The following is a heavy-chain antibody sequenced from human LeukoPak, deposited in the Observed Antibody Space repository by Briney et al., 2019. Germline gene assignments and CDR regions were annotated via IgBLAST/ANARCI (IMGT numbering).Heavy chain of an antibody. CDR3: ARAQRRDGYNHQPGPRINWFDP. Sequence: SETLSLTCAVYGGSFSGYYWSWIRQPPGKGLEWIGEINHSGSTNYNPSLKSRVTISVDTSKNQFSLKLSSVTAADTAVYYCARAQRRDGYNHQPGPRINWFDPWGQGTLVTVSS. CDR1: GGSFSGYY. J-gene: IGHJ5*02. CDR2: INHSGST. V-gene: IGHV4-34*01. D-gene: IGHD5-12*01.